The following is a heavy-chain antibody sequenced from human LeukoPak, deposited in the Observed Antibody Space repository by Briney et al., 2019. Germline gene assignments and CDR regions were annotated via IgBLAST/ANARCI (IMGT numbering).Heavy chain of an antibody. CDR2: INWNGGST. V-gene: IGHV3-20*04. CDR1: GFTFDDYG. J-gene: IGHJ4*01. CDR3: XRLQTPYYDSSGYXXXX. D-gene: IGHD3-22*01. Sequence: PGGSLRLSCAASGFTFDDYGMSWVRQAPGKGLEWVSGINWNGGSTGYADSVKGRFTISRDNAKNSLYLQMNSLRAEDTALYYCXRLQTPYYDSSGYXXXXWGXGXXXT.